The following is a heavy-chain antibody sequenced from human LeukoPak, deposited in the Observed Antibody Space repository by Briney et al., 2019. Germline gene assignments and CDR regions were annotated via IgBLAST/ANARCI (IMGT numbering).Heavy chain of an antibody. D-gene: IGHD6-19*01. CDR1: GFTFSNAW. V-gene: IGHV3-15*01. Sequence: GGSLRLSCAASGFTFSNAWMSWVRQAPGKGLECVGRIKSKTDGGATDYAAPVKGRFTISGDVSKNTLYLQMNSLKTEDTGVYYCASSVVGTVDMDVWGRGTTVTVSS. J-gene: IGHJ6*02. CDR3: ASSVVGTVDMDV. CDR2: IKSKTDGGAT.